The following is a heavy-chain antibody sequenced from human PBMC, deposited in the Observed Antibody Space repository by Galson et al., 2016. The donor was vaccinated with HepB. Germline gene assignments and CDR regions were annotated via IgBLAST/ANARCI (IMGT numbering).Heavy chain of an antibody. V-gene: IGHV1-2*02. CDR1: GYTFTGYY. J-gene: IGHJ3*02. D-gene: IGHD5-12*01. CDR2: IDPNGGGA. Sequence: SVKVSCKASGYTFTGYYIHWIRQAPGQGLEWMGWIDPNGGGANYPRRFQGRVTMTRDMSSITDYMELRRLTSNDTAVYYCPIGYGAETPGDAFDIWGRGTVVTVSS. CDR3: PIGYGAETPGDAFDI.